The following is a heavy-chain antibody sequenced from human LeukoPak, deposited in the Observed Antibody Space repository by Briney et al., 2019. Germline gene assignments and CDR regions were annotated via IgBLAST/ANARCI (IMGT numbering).Heavy chain of an antibody. D-gene: IGHD6-13*01. CDR2: IIPIFGTA. CDR1: GGTFSSYA. J-gene: IGHJ5*02. V-gene: IGHV1-69*13. Sequence: ASVKVSCKASGGTFSSYAISWVRQAPGQGLEWMGGIIPIFGTANYAQKFQGRVTITADESTSTAYMELSSLRSEDTAVYYCARGGIAAARSWFDPWGQGTLVTVSS. CDR3: ARGGIAAARSWFDP.